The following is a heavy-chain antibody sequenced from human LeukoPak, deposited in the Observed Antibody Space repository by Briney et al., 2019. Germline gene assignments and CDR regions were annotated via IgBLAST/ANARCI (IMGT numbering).Heavy chain of an antibody. CDR1: GFSSSIYW. J-gene: IGHJ6*02. Sequence: QAGGSLRLSCAASGFSSSIYWMSWVRQAPGKGLEWVANIKQDGSEKYYVDSVKGRFTISRDNAFNSLYLQMNSLRAEDTAVYYCARANPGYYYYAMDVWGQGTTVTVSS. CDR3: ARANPGYYYYAMDV. V-gene: IGHV3-7*04. CDR2: IKQDGSEK. D-gene: IGHD7-27*01.